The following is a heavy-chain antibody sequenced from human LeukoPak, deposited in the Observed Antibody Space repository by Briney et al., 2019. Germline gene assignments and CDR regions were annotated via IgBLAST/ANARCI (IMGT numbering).Heavy chain of an antibody. CDR1: GFTFSSYA. D-gene: IGHD6-13*01. Sequence: HPGGSLRLSCAASGFTFSSYAMRWVRQAPGKGLEWVSAISGSGGSTYYADSVKGRFTISRDNSKNTLYLQMNSLRAEDTAAYYCARRNIAAAALDYWGQGTLVTVSS. CDR3: ARRNIAAAALDY. CDR2: ISGSGGST. V-gene: IGHV3-23*01. J-gene: IGHJ4*02.